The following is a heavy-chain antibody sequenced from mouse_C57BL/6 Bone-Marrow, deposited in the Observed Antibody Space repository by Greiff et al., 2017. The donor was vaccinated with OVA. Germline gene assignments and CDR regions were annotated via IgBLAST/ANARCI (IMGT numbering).Heavy chain of an antibody. CDR2: ISSGGSYT. Sequence: EVKLMESGGDLVKPGGSLKLSCAASGFTFSSYGMSWVRQTPDKRLEWVATISSGGSYTYYPDSVKGRFTISRDNAKNTLYLQMSSLKSEDTAMYYCASPIYYYGSSYGFDVWGTGTTVTVSS. CDR3: ASPIYYYGSSYGFDV. D-gene: IGHD1-1*01. J-gene: IGHJ1*03. CDR1: GFTFSSYG. V-gene: IGHV5-6*01.